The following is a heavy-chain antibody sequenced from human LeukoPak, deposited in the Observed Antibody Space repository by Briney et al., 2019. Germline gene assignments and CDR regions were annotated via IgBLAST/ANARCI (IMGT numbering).Heavy chain of an antibody. CDR1: GFTFRSYS. CDR3: ARVPNRYGDYEYYFDS. V-gene: IGHV3-21*01. Sequence: PGGPLRLSRAASGFTFRSYSMNWVRQAPGKGLEWVSSITGSSDYIYYADSVKGRFTISRDNAKNSLYLQMNNLRAEDTAVYYCARVPNRYGDYEYYFDSWGQGTLVTVSS. J-gene: IGHJ4*02. CDR2: ITGSSDYI. D-gene: IGHD4-17*01.